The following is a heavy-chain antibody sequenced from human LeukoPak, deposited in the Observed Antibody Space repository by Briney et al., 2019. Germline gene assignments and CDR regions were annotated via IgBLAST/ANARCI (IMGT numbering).Heavy chain of an antibody. CDR2: ISWNSGSI. D-gene: IGHD3-10*01. V-gene: IGHV3-9*01. CDR3: AKDSKVRGVIKYNWFDP. Sequence: PGRSLRLSCAASAFTFDDYAMHWVRQAPGKGLEWVSGISWNSGSIGYADSVKGRFTISRDNAKNSLYLQMNSLRAEDTALYYCAKDSKVRGVIKYNWFDPWGQGTLVTVSS. J-gene: IGHJ5*02. CDR1: AFTFDDYA.